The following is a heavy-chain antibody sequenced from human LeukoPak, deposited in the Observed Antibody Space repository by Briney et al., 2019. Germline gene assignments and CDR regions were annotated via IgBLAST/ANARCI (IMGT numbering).Heavy chain of an antibody. V-gene: IGHV3-7*01. J-gene: IGHJ4*02. Sequence: GGSLRLSCAASGFTFSSYWMSWVRQAPGKGLEWVANIKQDGSEKYYVDSVKGRFTISRDNAKNSLYLQMNSLRAEDTAVYYCARRSIAAAGRPFDYWGQGTLVTVSS. CDR3: ARRSIAAAGRPFDY. D-gene: IGHD6-13*01. CDR2: IKQDGSEK. CDR1: GFTFSSYW.